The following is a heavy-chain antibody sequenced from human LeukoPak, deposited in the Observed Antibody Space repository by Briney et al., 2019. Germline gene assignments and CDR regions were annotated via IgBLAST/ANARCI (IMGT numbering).Heavy chain of an antibody. CDR3: ARDSYYYGSGSSTNWFDP. V-gene: IGHV4-4*07. D-gene: IGHD3-10*01. Sequence: PSETLSLTCTVSGGSISSYYWSWIRQPAGKGLEWIGRIYTSGSTNYNPSLKSRVTMSVDTPKNQFSLRLSSVTAADTAVYYCARDSYYYGSGSSTNWFDPWGQGTLVTVSS. CDR1: GGSISSYY. J-gene: IGHJ5*02. CDR2: IYTSGST.